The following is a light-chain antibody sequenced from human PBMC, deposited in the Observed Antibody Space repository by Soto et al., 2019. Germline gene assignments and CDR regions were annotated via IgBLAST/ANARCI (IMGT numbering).Light chain of an antibody. CDR2: DAS. CDR3: QQRSNWPT. J-gene: IGKJ3*01. CDR1: QSVSSY. V-gene: IGKV3-11*01. Sequence: EIVLTQSPATLSLSPGERATLSCRASQSVSSYLAWYQQKPGQAPRLLIYDASNRATGIPARFSGSGSGTDFTLPISSLEPEEFEVYYCQQRSNWPTFGPGTKVDI.